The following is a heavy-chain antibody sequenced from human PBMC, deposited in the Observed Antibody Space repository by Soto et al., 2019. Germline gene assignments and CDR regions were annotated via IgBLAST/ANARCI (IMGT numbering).Heavy chain of an antibody. J-gene: IGHJ6*02. D-gene: IGHD3-16*01. Sequence: QVQLVQSGAEVKKPGASVKVSCKASGYTFTDYYMHWVRQAPGQRLEWMGWINPNSGTTNYAQKFQGWVTMTRDTSITTVYMEVSRLRSDDTAVYYCARVPWGVYYGMDVWGQGTTVTVSS. CDR2: INPNSGTT. CDR1: GYTFTDYY. CDR3: ARVPWGVYYGMDV. V-gene: IGHV1-2*04.